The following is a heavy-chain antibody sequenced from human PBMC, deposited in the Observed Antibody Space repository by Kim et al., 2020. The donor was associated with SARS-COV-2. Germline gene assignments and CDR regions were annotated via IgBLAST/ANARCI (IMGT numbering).Heavy chain of an antibody. D-gene: IGHD3-10*01. CDR2: IYYSGST. J-gene: IGHJ6*03. V-gene: IGHV4-59*01. Sequence: SETLSLTCTVSGGSISSYYWSWIRQPPGKGLEWIGYIYYSGSTNYNPSLKSRVTISVDTSKNQFSLKLSSVTAADTAVYYCARDSGPPELWFGELQKEGDYYMDVWGKGTTVTVSS. CDR3: ARDSGPPELWFGELQKEGDYYMDV. CDR1: GGSISSYY.